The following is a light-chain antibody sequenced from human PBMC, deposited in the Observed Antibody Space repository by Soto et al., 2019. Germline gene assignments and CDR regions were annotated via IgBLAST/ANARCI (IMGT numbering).Light chain of an antibody. CDR3: QAYDSSMSGYV. J-gene: IGLJ1*01. V-gene: IGLV1-40*01. Sequence: QSVLTQPPSVSGAPGQRVTISCTGSSSNIGAGYDVHWYQQLPGAAPKVLIYDNNNRPSGVPERFSSSKSSTSASLDITGLQAEDEADNYGQAYDSSMSGYVFGTGSKVTVL. CDR2: DNN. CDR1: SSNIGAGYD.